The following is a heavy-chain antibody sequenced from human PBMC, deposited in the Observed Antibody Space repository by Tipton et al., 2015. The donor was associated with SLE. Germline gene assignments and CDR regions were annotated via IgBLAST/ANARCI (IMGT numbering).Heavy chain of an antibody. Sequence: QLVQSGAEVKKPGESLRISCKGSGYSFSTHWIGWVRQMPGKGLEWMGIIYPGDSDTIYSPSFQGQVTISADESITTAYLQWSSLKASDTAMYYCARGTTVYFDYWGQGTLVTVSS. CDR2: IYPGDSDT. J-gene: IGHJ4*02. V-gene: IGHV5-51*03. CDR1: GYSFSTHW. D-gene: IGHD1-7*01. CDR3: ARGTTVYFDY.